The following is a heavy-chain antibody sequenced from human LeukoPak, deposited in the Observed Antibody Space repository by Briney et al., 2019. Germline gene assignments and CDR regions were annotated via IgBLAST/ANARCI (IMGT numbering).Heavy chain of an antibody. Sequence: PGGSLRLSCAASGFTFSSYWMSWVRQAPGKGLEWVANIKQDGSEKYYVDSVKGRFTISRDNAKNSLYLQMNSLRAEDTAVYYCARVIFYGGNNWFDPWGQGTLVTVSS. CDR3: ARVIFYGGNNWFDP. D-gene: IGHD4-23*01. J-gene: IGHJ5*02. CDR2: IKQDGSEK. CDR1: GFTFSSYW. V-gene: IGHV3-7*01.